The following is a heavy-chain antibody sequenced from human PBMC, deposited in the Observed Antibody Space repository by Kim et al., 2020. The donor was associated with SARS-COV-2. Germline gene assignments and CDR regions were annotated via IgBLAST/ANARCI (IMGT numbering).Heavy chain of an antibody. V-gene: IGHV3-33*01. CDR3: ARGPLGVAWSGYYDSSGYPLDY. J-gene: IGHJ4*02. D-gene: IGHD3-22*01. Sequence: GGSLRLSCAASGFTFSSYGMHWVRQAPGKGLEWVAVIWYDGSNKYYADSVKGRFTISRDNSKNTLYLQMNSLRAEDTAVYYCARGPLGVAWSGYYDSSGYPLDYWGQGTLVTVSS. CDR2: IWYDGSNK. CDR1: GFTFSSYG.